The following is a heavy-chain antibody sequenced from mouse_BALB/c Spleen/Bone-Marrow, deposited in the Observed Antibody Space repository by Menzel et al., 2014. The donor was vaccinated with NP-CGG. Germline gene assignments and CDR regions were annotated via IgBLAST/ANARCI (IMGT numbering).Heavy chain of an antibody. V-gene: IGHV1S56*01. J-gene: IGHJ4*01. CDR1: GYTFTSYY. Sequence: QVQLQQSGPELVKPGASVRISCKASGYTFTSYYIHWVRQRPGQGLEWIGWIYPGDFNTKFNEKFKGKATLTADKSSSTASTQLSSLTSEDSAVYFCARKSQRAYDSMNYWGQGTSVTVSS. CDR3: ARKSQRAYDSMNY. D-gene: IGHD2-4*01. CDR2: IYPGDFNT.